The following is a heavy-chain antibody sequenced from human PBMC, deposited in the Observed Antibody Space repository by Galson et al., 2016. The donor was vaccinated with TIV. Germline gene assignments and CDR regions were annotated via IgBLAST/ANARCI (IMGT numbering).Heavy chain of an antibody. J-gene: IGHJ4*02. CDR1: GFTFSSYT. CDR2: TTYDDSQK. V-gene: IGHV3-30*04. CDR3: ARVGSTGWAHHFDY. Sequence: SLRLSCAASGFTFSSYTMHWVRQAPGKGLEWVAVTTYDDSQKYYADSVKGRFTISRDNSKNTLYLQMNSLAAEDTAVYYCARVGSTGWAHHFDYWGQGTLVTVSS. D-gene: IGHD6-19*01.